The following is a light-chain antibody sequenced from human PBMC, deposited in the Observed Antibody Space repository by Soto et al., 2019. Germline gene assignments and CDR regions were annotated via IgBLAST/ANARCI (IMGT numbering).Light chain of an antibody. Sequence: EFVLTQSPGTLSLSPGERTTLSCWASQSVSGNYLAWYQHKPGQAPRLLVYGASTRATGIPDRFSGGGSGTDFTLTFSRLEPVDFAVYYCQQYGSSSITFGQGTRLEIK. CDR2: GAS. CDR1: QSVSGNY. J-gene: IGKJ5*01. CDR3: QQYGSSSIT. V-gene: IGKV3-20*01.